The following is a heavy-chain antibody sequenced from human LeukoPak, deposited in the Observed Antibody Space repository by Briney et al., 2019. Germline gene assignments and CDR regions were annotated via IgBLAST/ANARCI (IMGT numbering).Heavy chain of an antibody. Sequence: GASVKVSCKASGYTFTSYAMNWVRQAPGQGLEWMGWINTNTGNPTYAQGFTGRFVFSLDTSVSTAYLQISSLKAEDTAVYYCARGDIVVVPATYGMDVWGQGTTVTVSS. CDR1: GYTFTSYA. D-gene: IGHD2-2*01. V-gene: IGHV7-4-1*02. CDR3: ARGDIVVVPATYGMDV. J-gene: IGHJ6*02. CDR2: INTNTGNP.